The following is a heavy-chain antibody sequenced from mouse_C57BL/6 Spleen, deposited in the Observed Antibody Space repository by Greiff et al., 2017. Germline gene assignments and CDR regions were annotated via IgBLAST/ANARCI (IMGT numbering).Heavy chain of an antibody. CDR3: AREEELERWFDY. CDR1: GFTFSDYY. CDR2: ISNGGGST. J-gene: IGHJ2*01. V-gene: IGHV5-12*01. Sequence: VQLKESGGGLVQPGGSLKLSCAASGFTFSDYYMYWVRQTPEKRLEWVAYISNGGGSTYYPDTVQGRFTISRDTAKNTLYLQMSRLKSEDTAMYYCAREEELERWFDYWGQGTTLTVSS.